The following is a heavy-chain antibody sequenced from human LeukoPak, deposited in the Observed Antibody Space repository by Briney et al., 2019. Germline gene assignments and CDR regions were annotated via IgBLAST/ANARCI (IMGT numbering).Heavy chain of an antibody. CDR3: ARALYYGMDV. CDR2: INPSGGNT. J-gene: IGHJ6*02. V-gene: IGHV1-46*01. CDR1: GYTFTSYY. Sequence: ASVKVSFKASGYTFTSYYMHWVRQAPGQGLEWMVIINPSGGNTSYAQKFQGRVTLTRDTSTSTVYMELSSLRSDDTAVYYCARALYYGMDVWGQGTTVTVSS.